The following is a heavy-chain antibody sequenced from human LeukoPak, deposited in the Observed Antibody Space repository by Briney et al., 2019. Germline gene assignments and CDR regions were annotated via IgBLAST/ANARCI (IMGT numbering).Heavy chain of an antibody. D-gene: IGHD1-1*01. CDR2: ISSSSSYI. Sequence: GGSLRLSCAASGFTFSNYNMNWVRQTPGKGLEWVSSISSSSSYIYYADSVKGRFTISRDNAKNSLYLQMNSLRAEDTALYYCAKGLERESRLDSWGQGTLVTVSS. V-gene: IGHV3-21*04. CDR1: GFTFSNYN. CDR3: AKGLERESRLDS. J-gene: IGHJ4*02.